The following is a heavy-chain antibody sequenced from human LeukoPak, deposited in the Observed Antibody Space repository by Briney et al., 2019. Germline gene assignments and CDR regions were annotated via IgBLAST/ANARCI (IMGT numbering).Heavy chain of an antibody. CDR1: GFTFSSYG. D-gene: IGHD6-19*01. V-gene: IGHV3-23*01. CDR3: AKDQHSGWYHISFGPGNDAFDI. Sequence: PGGSLRLSCAASGFTFSSYGMSWVRQAPGKGLEWVSAISGSGGSTYYADSVKGRFTISRDNSKNTLYLQMNSLRAEDTAVYYYAKDQHSGWYHISFGPGNDAFDIWGQGTMVTVSS. J-gene: IGHJ3*02. CDR2: ISGSGGST.